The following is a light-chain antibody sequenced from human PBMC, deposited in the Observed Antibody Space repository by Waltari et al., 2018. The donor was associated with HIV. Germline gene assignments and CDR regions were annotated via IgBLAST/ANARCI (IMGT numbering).Light chain of an antibody. CDR2: GNH. J-gene: IGLJ1*01. Sequence: QSVLTQPPSVSGAPGQRVTISCTGSSSNIGAGYDVYWYQQLPGTAPKLLIYGNHHRPSGVPDRFSGSKSGNTAFLTISGLQAEDEAEYHCCSHAGNFIFAFGSGTKVTVL. CDR3: CSHAGNFIFA. V-gene: IGLV1-40*01. CDR1: SSNIGAGYD.